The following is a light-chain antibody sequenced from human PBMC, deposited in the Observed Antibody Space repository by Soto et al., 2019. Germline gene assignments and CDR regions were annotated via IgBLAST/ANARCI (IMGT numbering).Light chain of an antibody. CDR2: EVS. CDR3: SSYTSSSTLV. V-gene: IGLV2-14*01. Sequence: QSVLTQPASVSGSPGPSITISCTGTSSDVGGYNYVSWYQQHPGKAPKLMIYEVSNRPSGVSNPFSGSKSGNTASLTISGLQAEDEADYYCSSYTSSSTLVFGGGTKVTVL. CDR1: SSDVGGYNY. J-gene: IGLJ2*01.